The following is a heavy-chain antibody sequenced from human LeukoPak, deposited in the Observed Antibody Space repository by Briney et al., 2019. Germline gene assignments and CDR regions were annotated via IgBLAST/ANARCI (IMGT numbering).Heavy chain of an antibody. J-gene: IGHJ4*02. Sequence: GGSLRLSCAASGFTFSSHAMSWVRQAPGKGLEWVSVISGSGSSTHYADSVKGRFTISRDNSKNTLYLQMNSLRAEDTAVYYCTKVVQYSFDCWGQGTLVTVSS. V-gene: IGHV3-23*01. CDR1: GFTFSSHA. CDR2: ISGSGSST. CDR3: TKVVQYSFDC.